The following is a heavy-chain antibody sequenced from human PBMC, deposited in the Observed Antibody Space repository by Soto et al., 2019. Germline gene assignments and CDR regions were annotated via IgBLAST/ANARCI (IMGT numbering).Heavy chain of an antibody. CDR2: IKSKTYGGTT. Sequence: GGSLRLSCAASGFTFTYAWMNWVRQAPGKGLEWVGRIKSKTYGGTTDYAAPVKGRFTISRDDSENTLYLQMNSLTSEDTAMYYCTTEIGRYCSGGTCSDSWGQGTLVTVSS. J-gene: IGHJ4*02. D-gene: IGHD2-15*01. CDR3: TTEIGRYCSGGTCSDS. CDR1: GFTFTYAW. V-gene: IGHV3-15*01.